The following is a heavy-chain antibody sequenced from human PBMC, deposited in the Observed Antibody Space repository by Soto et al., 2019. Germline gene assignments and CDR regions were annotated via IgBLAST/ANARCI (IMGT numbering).Heavy chain of an antibody. CDR1: GFSISSAW. D-gene: IGHD3-3*01. V-gene: IGHV3-15*07. CDR3: TTGSVEGY. J-gene: IGHJ4*02. CDR2: IKTKTQGETT. Sequence: EVQLVESGGGLVKPGGSLSLSCAAPGFSISSAWMNWVRQAPGKGLEWVGRIKTKTQGETTDYPAPVKGRFTISRDDSKNTLYLQMNSLKMEDTAVYYCTTGSVEGYWGQGTLVTVSS.